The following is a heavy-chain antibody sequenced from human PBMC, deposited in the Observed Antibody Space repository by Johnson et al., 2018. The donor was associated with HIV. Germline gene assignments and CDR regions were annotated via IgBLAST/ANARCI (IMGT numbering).Heavy chain of an antibody. J-gene: IGHJ3*02. D-gene: IGHD5-18*01. CDR3: ARDGRDMVTRGAFDI. CDR1: GITVSSNY. Sequence: VQLVESGGGLAQPGGSLRLSCAASGITVSSNYMSWVRQAPGKGLEWVSVIFTVGDVYYADSVKGRFTISRDNSNNMVYLQMNSLRPEDTAVYYCARDGRDMVTRGAFDIWGQGTVVTVSS. CDR2: IFTVGDV. V-gene: IGHV3-66*02.